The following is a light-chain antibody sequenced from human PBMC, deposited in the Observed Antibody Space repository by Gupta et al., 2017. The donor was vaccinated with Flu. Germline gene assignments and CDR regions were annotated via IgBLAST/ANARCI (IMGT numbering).Light chain of an antibody. CDR2: GVS. V-gene: IGLV2-14*01. CDR3: HSYDSSAVI. Sequence: QSALTQPASVSGSPGQSITISCTGTSSDVGGYKYVSWYQQHPGKALMLVMYGVSNRTSGVSNRFSGSKSGNTATLTISGLQAEDEAEYYCHSYDSSAVIFGGGTKLTVL. J-gene: IGLJ2*01. CDR1: SSDVGGYKY.